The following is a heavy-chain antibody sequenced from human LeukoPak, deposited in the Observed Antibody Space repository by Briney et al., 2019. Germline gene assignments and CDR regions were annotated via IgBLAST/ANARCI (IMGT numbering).Heavy chain of an antibody. CDR1: GFTFSSYA. V-gene: IGHV3-23*01. CDR2: ISGSGGST. Sequence: GGSLRLSCAASGFTFSSYAMSWVRQAPGKGLEWVSAISGSGGSTYYADSVKGRFTISRDNSKNTLYLQMNSLRAEDTAVYYCAKFSMVRGVIGNWFDPWGQGTLVTVSS. D-gene: IGHD3-10*01. CDR3: AKFSMVRGVIGNWFDP. J-gene: IGHJ5*02.